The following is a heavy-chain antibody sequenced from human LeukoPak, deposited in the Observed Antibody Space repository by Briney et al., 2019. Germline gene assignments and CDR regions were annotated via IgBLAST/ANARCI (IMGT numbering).Heavy chain of an antibody. Sequence: GGSLRLSCAASGFTFSSYAMSWVRQAPGKGLEWVSTISGSGGSTYYADSVKGRFTISRDNAQNSLYLQMNSLRAEDTAIYYCVRDRGTYRPIDYWGQGTLVTVSS. V-gene: IGHV3-23*01. D-gene: IGHD1-26*01. CDR2: ISGSGGST. J-gene: IGHJ4*02. CDR1: GFTFSSYA. CDR3: VRDRGTYRPIDY.